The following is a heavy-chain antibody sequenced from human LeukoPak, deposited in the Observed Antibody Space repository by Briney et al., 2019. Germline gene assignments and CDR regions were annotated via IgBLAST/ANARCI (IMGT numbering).Heavy chain of an antibody. CDR2: IWYDGSSK. Sequence: PGRSLRLSCAASGFTFSNYGMHWVRQAPGKGLEWVAVIWYDGSSKNYADSVKGRFTISRDNSNNTLYLQMNSLRAEDTAVYYCVRDSLDYWGQGTLVTVSS. CDR1: GFTFSNYG. V-gene: IGHV3-33*08. CDR3: VRDSLDY. J-gene: IGHJ4*02.